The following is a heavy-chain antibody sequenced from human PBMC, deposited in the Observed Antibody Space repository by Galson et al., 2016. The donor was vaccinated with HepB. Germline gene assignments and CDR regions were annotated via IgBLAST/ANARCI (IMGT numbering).Heavy chain of an antibody. CDR2: ISSSGSTI. CDR3: ASLPWFGELLHRSYYYLMDV. D-gene: IGHD3-10*01. Sequence: SLRLSCAASGFTFSDYYMSWIRQAPGKGLEWVSYISSSGSTIYYADSVKGRFTISRDDAKSSLYLQMNSLRAEDSAVYYCASLPWFGELLHRSYYYLMDVWGQGTTVTVS. J-gene: IGHJ6*02. V-gene: IGHV3-11*01. CDR1: GFTFSDYY.